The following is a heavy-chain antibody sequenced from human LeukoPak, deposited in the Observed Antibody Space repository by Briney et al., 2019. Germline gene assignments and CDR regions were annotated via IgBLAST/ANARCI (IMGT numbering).Heavy chain of an antibody. Sequence: GGSLRLSCAASGFTFSSYSMNWVRQAPGKGLEWVSSISSSSSYIYYADSVKGRFTISRDNAKNSLYLQMNSLRAEDTAVYYCVREGYCSGGSCYSGGHYYGMDVWGQGTTVTVSS. CDR1: GFTFSSYS. CDR3: VREGYCSGGSCYSGGHYYGMDV. CDR2: ISSSSSYI. V-gene: IGHV3-21*01. D-gene: IGHD2-15*01. J-gene: IGHJ6*02.